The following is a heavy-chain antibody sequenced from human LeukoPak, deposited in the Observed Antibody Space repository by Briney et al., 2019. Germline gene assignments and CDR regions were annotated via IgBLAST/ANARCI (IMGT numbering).Heavy chain of an antibody. V-gene: IGHV1-18*01. CDR3: ARDSITMVRGAMDV. J-gene: IGHJ6*04. D-gene: IGHD3-10*01. CDR1: GYTFTSYG. CDR2: ISAYNGDT. Sequence: ASVKVSCKASGYTFTSYGISWVRQAPGQGLEWMGWISAYNGDTNYAQKLQGRVTMTTDTSTSTAYMELRSLRSDDTAVYYCARDSITMVRGAMDVWGKGTTVTISS.